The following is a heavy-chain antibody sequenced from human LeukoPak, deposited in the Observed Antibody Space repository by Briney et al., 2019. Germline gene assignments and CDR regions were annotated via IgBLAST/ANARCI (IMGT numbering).Heavy chain of an antibody. V-gene: IGHV1-69*05. CDR2: IIPIFGTA. J-gene: IGHJ4*02. D-gene: IGHD3-22*01. CDR3: ARVGGYDSSGYWVY. Sequence: ASVKVSCKASGGTFSSYAISWVRQAPGQGLEWMGGIIPIFGTANYAQKFQGRVTITTDESTSTAYMELSSLRSEDTAVYYCARVGGYDSSGYWVYWGQGTLVTVSS. CDR1: GGTFSSYA.